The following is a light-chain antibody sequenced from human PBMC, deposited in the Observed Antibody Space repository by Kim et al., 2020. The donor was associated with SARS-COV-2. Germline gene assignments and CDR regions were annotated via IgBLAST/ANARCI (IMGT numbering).Light chain of an antibody. CDR1: SSDSGGYDY. CDR2: EVR. CDR3: GSYAGSNNYV. Sequence: GQSVTISCTGTSSDSGGYDYVSWYQQHPGKAPKLTLYEVRRRPSEVPDRFSGSKSGNTASLTVSGLQAEDEADYYCGSYAGSNNYVFGTGTKVTVL. V-gene: IGLV2-8*01. J-gene: IGLJ1*01.